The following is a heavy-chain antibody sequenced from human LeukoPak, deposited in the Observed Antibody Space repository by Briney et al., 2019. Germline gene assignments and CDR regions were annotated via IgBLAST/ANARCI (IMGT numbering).Heavy chain of an antibody. J-gene: IGHJ4*02. CDR2: INLNSGGT. CDR3: AREQTTLNIDY. Sequence: GASVKVSCKASGYTFTGYYMHWVRQAPGQGLEWMGWINLNSGGTNYAQKFQGRVTMTRDASISTAYMDLSRLRSDDTAVYYCAREQTTLNIDYWGQGTLVTVSS. D-gene: IGHD4-11*01. CDR1: GYTFTGYY. V-gene: IGHV1-2*02.